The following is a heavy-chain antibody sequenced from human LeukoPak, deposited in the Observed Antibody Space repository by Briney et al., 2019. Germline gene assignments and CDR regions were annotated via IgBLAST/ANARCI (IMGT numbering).Heavy chain of an antibody. J-gene: IGHJ4*02. D-gene: IGHD3-10*01. V-gene: IGHV3-30*18. CDR3: AKGGRGSYYSDS. Sequence: GGSLRLSCAASGFTFSNYGMHWVRQAPGKGLEWVAVISYDGTNKYYADSVKGRFTISRDNSKNTLYLQMNSLRAEDTAVYYCAKGGRGSYYSDSWGQGTLVTVSS. CDR2: ISYDGTNK. CDR1: GFTFSNYG.